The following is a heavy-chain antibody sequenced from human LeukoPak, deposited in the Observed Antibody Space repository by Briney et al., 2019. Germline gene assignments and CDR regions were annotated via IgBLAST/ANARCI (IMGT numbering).Heavy chain of an antibody. CDR2: IYYSGST. J-gene: IGHJ4*02. V-gene: IGHV4-59*01. CDR1: GVSISSYY. CDR3: ARDARDYYDIVD. Sequence: SETLSLTCTVSGVSISSYYWSWIRQPPGKGLEWIGYIYYSGSTNYNPSLKSRVTISVDTSKNQFSLKLSSVTAADTAVYYCARDARDYYDIVDWGQGTLVTVSS. D-gene: IGHD3-22*01.